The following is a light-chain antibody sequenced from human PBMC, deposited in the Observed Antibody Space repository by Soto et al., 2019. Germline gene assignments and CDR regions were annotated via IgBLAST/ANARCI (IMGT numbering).Light chain of an antibody. CDR2: DAS. Sequence: EIVLTQSPATLSLSPEDRATLSCRASQSISSYLAWYQQKPGQAPRLLIYDASNRATGIPARFSGSGSGTDFTLTISSLEPEDFAIYYCQQRRTWPPYTFGQGTKLEIK. CDR3: QQRRTWPPYT. CDR1: QSISSY. J-gene: IGKJ2*01. V-gene: IGKV3-11*01.